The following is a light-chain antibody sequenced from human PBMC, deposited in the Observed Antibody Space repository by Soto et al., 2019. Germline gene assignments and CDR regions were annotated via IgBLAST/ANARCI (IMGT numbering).Light chain of an antibody. J-gene: IGKJ3*01. V-gene: IGKV1-5*01. CDR3: QQYNSYPFT. CDR2: DAS. CDR1: QSISSW. Sequence: DIQMTQSPSTLSASVGDRVTITCRASQSISSWLAWYQQKPGKAPKLLIYDASSLESGVPSRFSGSGSGTEFTLTISSLQPEDFATYYCQQYNSYPFTVGPGTKVDIK.